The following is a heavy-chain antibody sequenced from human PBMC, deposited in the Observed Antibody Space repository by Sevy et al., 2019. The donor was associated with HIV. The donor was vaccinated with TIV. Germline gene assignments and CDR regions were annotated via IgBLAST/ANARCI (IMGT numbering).Heavy chain of an antibody. D-gene: IGHD3-16*02. J-gene: IGHJ4*02. CDR3: AKDQGDYVWGTFRDY. Sequence: GGSLRLSCAASGFTFSIYAMSWVRQAPGKGLEWVSGFSGSGGSTYYADSVKGRFTISRDNSKNTLYLQMNSLRAKDTDVYYCAKDQGDYVWGTFRDYWGQGTLVTVSS. CDR2: FSGSGGST. CDR1: GFTFSIYA. V-gene: IGHV3-23*01.